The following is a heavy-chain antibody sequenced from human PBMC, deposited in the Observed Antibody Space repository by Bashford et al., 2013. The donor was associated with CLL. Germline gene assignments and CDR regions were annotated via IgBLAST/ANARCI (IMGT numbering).Heavy chain of an antibody. J-gene: IGHJ6*02. CDR3: ARGPMIVVVINPGEPYYYYYYGMDV. CDR1: GGSFSGYY. CDR2: VNHMEAP. Sequence: SETLSLTCAVYGGSFSGYYWSWIRQPPGKGLEWIGKVNHMEAPTTTRPSRVESPVSVDTSKNQFSLKLSSVTAADTAVYYCARGPMIVVVINPGEPYYYYYYGMDVWGQGTTVTVSS. D-gene: IGHD3-22*01. V-gene: IGHV4-34*01.